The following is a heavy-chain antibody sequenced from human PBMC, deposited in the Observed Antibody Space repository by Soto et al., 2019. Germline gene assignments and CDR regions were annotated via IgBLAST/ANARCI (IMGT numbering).Heavy chain of an antibody. D-gene: IGHD5-18*01. CDR2: TIPIFGTA. CDR3: ASTQYPNRQLWLPYYYYGMDV. V-gene: IGHV1-69*01. J-gene: IGHJ6*02. CDR1: GGTFSSYA. Sequence: QVQLVQSGAEVKKPGSSVKVSCKASGGTFSSYAISWVRQAPGQGLEWMGGTIPIFGTANYAQKFQGRVTITADESTSTAYMELSSLRSEDTAVYYCASTQYPNRQLWLPYYYYGMDVWGQGTTVTVSS.